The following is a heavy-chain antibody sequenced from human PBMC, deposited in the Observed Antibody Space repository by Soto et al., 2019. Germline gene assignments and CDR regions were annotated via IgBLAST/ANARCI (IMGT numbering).Heavy chain of an antibody. Sequence: QVQLVESGGGVVQPGRSLRLSCAASGFTFSSYGMHWVRQAPGKGLEWVAVIWYDGSNKYYADSVKGRFTISRDNSKNTLYLKMNSLRAEDTAVYYCARDAGSYGYVYFDYWGKGTLVTVSS. J-gene: IGHJ4*02. V-gene: IGHV3-33*01. D-gene: IGHD5-18*01. CDR3: ARDAGSYGYVYFDY. CDR2: IWYDGSNK. CDR1: GFTFSSYG.